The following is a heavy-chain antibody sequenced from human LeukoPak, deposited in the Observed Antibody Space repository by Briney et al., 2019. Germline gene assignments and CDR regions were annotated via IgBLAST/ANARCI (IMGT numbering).Heavy chain of an antibody. V-gene: IGHV3-53*01. J-gene: IGHJ4*02. D-gene: IGHD3-10*01. Sequence: PGGSLRLSCAASGFTVSSNYMSWVRQAPGKGLEWVSVIYSGGSTYYADSVKGRFTISRDNSKNTLYLQMNSLRAEDTAVYYCAKVNYRSGSYYWGYYFDYWGQGTLVTVSS. CDR3: AKVNYRSGSYYWGYYFDY. CDR2: IYSGGST. CDR1: GFTVSSNY.